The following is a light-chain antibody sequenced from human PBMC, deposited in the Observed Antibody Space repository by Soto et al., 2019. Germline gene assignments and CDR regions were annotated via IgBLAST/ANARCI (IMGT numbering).Light chain of an antibody. J-gene: IGKJ5*01. CDR1: QAVNSW. V-gene: IGKV1-12*01. CDR2: DVS. CDR3: QQHENPPIT. Sequence: DNQLTQSPSSISASVGDRVTITCRASQAVNSWLAWFQQKPGMAPKLVIYDVSSLQSGVPSRFSGSGSGTDFTFTISSLQPEDIGTYYCQQHENPPITFGQGTRLEIK.